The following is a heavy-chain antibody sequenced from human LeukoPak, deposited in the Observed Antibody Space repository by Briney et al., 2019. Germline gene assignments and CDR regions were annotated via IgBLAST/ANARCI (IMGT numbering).Heavy chain of an antibody. CDR2: ISYDGSNK. CDR3: VLMSVSWYGGFGY. D-gene: IGHD6-13*01. Sequence: GRSLRLSCAASGFTFSSYAMHWVRQAPGKGLEWVAVISYDGSNKYYADSVKGRFTISRDNSKNTLYLQMNSLRAEDTAVYYCVLMSVSWYGGFGYWGQGTLVTVSS. J-gene: IGHJ4*02. CDR1: GFTFSSYA. V-gene: IGHV3-30*01.